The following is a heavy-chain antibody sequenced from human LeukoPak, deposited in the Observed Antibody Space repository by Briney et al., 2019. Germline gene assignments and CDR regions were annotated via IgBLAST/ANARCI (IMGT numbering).Heavy chain of an antibody. V-gene: IGHV3-30*18. Sequence: PGGSLRLSCAASGFTFSSYGMHWVRQAPGKGLEWVAVISYDGSNKYYADSVKGRFTISRDNSKNTLYLQMNSLRAEDTAVYYCAKALRLRVHSYGMDVWGQGTTVTVSS. CDR1: GFTFSSYG. CDR3: AKALRLRVHSYGMDV. D-gene: IGHD5-12*01. CDR2: ISYDGSNK. J-gene: IGHJ6*02.